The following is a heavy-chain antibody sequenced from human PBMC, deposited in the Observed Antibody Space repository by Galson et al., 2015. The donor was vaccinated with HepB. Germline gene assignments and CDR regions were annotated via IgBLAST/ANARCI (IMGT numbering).Heavy chain of an antibody. J-gene: IGHJ6*02. CDR2: ISSSSSYI. CDR1: GFTFSIYS. CDR3: ARALQGGYSYGNYYYYGMDV. V-gene: IGHV3-21*01. Sequence: LRLSCAASGFTFSIYSMNWVRQAPGKGLEWVSSISSSSSYIYYADSVKGRFTISRDNAKNSLYLQMSSLRAEDTAVYYCARALQGGYSYGNYYYYGMDVWGQGTTVTVSS. D-gene: IGHD5-18*01.